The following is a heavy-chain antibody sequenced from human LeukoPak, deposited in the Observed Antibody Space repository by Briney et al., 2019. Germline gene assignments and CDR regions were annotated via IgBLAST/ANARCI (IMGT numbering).Heavy chain of an antibody. CDR2: IYHTGST. D-gene: IGHD2-2*02. CDR3: ARRRRIGYCSSTSCYTDFDY. Sequence: SETLSLTCAVSGASISGTDWWSWVRQPPGKGLEWIGEIYHTGSTNYNPSLESRVTISVDKSKSHFSLKVTSVTAADTAIYYCARRRRIGYCSSTSCYTDFDYWGQGTLVTVSS. J-gene: IGHJ4*02. V-gene: IGHV4-4*02. CDR1: GASISGTDW.